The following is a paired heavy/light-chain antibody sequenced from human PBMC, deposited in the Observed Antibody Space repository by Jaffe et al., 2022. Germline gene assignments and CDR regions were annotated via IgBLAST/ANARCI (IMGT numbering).Heavy chain of an antibody. V-gene: IGHV3-74*01. D-gene: IGHD2-21*01. CDR2: VNSDESST. Sequence: EVQLVESGGGLVQPGGSLRLSCAASGFTFSDYWMHWVRQAPGKGLVWVSRVNSDESSTVYADSVKGRFTISRDNAKNTLFLQMNSLRVEDTAVYYCLGRRGVRSNSNTVSDIWGQGTMVTVSS. CDR1: GFTFSDYW. J-gene: IGHJ3*02. CDR3: LGRRGVRSNSNTVSDI.
Light chain of an antibody. J-gene: IGKJ4*01. CDR1: QSLLQSNGYNY. CDR3: MQGLQTPLT. CDR2: LGS. V-gene: IGKV2-28*01. Sequence: EIVMTQSPLFLPVTPGEPASISCRSSQSLLQSNGYNYLNWYLQKPGQSPQPLIYLGSNRASGVPDRFSGSGSGTDFTLKISRVEAEDVGVYYCMQGLQTPLTFGGGTKVEIK.